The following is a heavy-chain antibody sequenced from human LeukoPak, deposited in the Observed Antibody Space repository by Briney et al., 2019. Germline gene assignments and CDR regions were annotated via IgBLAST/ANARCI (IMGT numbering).Heavy chain of an antibody. Sequence: GGSLRLSCAASGFTFSSYAMSWVRQAPGKGLEWVATIVSDGYKAYYADSVKGRFAISRDNSQNTVHLQMNSLRAEDRATYYCAKEIVFLFGDPWGQGALVTVSS. CDR1: GFTFSSYA. D-gene: IGHD2/OR15-2a*01. CDR3: AKEIVFLFGDP. V-gene: IGHV3-23*01. CDR2: IVSDGYKA. J-gene: IGHJ5*02.